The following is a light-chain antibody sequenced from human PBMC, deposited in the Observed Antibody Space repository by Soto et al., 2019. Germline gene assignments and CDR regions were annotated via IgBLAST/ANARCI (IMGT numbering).Light chain of an antibody. Sequence: QSVLTQPASVSGSPGQSITISCSGTSSAFGGYNVVSWYQQHPGKAPKLIIYEGTKRPSGVSNRFSGSKSGNAASLTISGLQTEDEADYYCCSYADTSTFWVVFGGGTKVTVL. J-gene: IGLJ3*02. CDR2: EGT. V-gene: IGLV2-23*03. CDR3: CSYADTSTFWVV. CDR1: SSAFGGYNV.